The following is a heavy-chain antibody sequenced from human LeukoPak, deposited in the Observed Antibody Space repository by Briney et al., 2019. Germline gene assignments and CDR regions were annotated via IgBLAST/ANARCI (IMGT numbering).Heavy chain of an antibody. CDR1: GYTFTGYY. J-gene: IGHJ5*02. CDR2: INPNSGGT. Sequence: GASVKVSCKASGYTFTGYYMHWVRQAPGQGLEWMGWINPNSGGTNYAQKFQGRVTMTRDTSISTAYMELSRLRSDDTAVYYCARVFYLTDGNVSASWFDPWGQGTLVTVSS. V-gene: IGHV1-2*02. D-gene: IGHD4-23*01. CDR3: ARVFYLTDGNVSASWFDP.